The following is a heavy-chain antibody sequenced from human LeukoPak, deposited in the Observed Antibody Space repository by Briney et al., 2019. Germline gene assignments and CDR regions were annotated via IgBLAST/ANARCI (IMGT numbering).Heavy chain of an antibody. J-gene: IGHJ4*02. V-gene: IGHV3-30*18. CDR1: GFTFSGYG. D-gene: IGHD5-12*01. Sequence: GRSLRLSCAASGFTFSGYGMHWVRQAPGKGLEWVAVTSSDGSNKYYADSVKGRFTISNDNSKNTLYLQMNRLRAEDTAVYYCAKVRGYSKTYFDYWGQGTLVTVSS. CDR3: AKVRGYSKTYFDY. CDR2: TSSDGSNK.